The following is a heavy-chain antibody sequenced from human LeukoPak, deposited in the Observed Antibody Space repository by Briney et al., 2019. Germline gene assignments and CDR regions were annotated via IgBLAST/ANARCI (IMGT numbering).Heavy chain of an antibody. CDR1: GFTVSSNY. Sequence: GGSLRLSCAASGFTVSSNYMSWVRQAPGKGLEWVSVIYSGGSTFYAESVKGRFTISRDNSKNTLYLQMNSLRGEDTAVYYCAKRDAHYDFWSGYRGAIHFWGQGTLVTVSS. CDR3: AKRDAHYDFWSGYRGAIHF. CDR2: IYSGGST. D-gene: IGHD3-3*01. V-gene: IGHV3-53*01. J-gene: IGHJ4*02.